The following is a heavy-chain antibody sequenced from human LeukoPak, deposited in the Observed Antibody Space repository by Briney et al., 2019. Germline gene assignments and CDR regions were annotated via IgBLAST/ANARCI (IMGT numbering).Heavy chain of an antibody. J-gene: IGHJ4*02. Sequence: GGSLRLSCAASGFTLSSYSMNWVRQAPGKGLEWVSFISSSGTYIYYADSVKGRFTISRDNARNSLYVQMNSLRAEDTAVYYCARQLYDTSGPFDYWGQGTLVTVSS. CDR1: GFTLSSYS. CDR2: ISSSGTYI. D-gene: IGHD3-22*01. V-gene: IGHV3-21*01. CDR3: ARQLYDTSGPFDY.